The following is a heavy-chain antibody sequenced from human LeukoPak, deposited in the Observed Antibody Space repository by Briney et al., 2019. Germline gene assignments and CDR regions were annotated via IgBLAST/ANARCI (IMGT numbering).Heavy chain of an antibody. V-gene: IGHV3-30*03. Sequence: PGGSLSLSCAASGFVFSSYWVTWVRQAPGKGRGWVAVISYDGSNKYYADSVKGRLTIPRDNSKNKLYLQMNSLKAEDPAVYYCARGLYNWNDGYYFDYWGQGTLVTVSS. CDR3: ARGLYNWNDGYYFDY. D-gene: IGHD1-1*01. CDR2: ISYDGSNK. CDR1: GFVFSSYW. J-gene: IGHJ4*02.